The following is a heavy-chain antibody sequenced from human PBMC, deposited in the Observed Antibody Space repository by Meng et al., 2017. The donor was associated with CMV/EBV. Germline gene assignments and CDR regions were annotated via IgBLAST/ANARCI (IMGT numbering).Heavy chain of an antibody. J-gene: IGHJ6*02. CDR1: GFTFSSYW. D-gene: IGHD3-3*01. V-gene: IGHV3-7*01. Sequence: GSLKISCAASGFTFSSYWMSWVRQAPGKGLEWVANIKQDGSEKYYVDSVKGRFTISRDNAKNSLYLQMNSLRAEDTAVYYCARVIGDYDFWSGYSLYYYYGMDVWGQGTTVTVSS. CDR2: IKQDGSEK. CDR3: ARVIGDYDFWSGYSLYYYYGMDV.